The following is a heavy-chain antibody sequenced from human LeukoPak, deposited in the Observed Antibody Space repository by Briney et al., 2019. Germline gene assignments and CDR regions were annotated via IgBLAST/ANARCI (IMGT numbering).Heavy chain of an antibody. D-gene: IGHD3-10*01. Sequence: SETLSLTCTVSDGSISSYYWSWIRQPPGKGLEWIGYVYYTGRTSYNPSLKSRLTISIDTSKNEFSLKMNSVTTADTAVYYCARGRVAMIRGAVWNWFDPWGQGTLVTVSS. CDR2: VYYTGRT. CDR3: ARGRVAMIRGAVWNWFDP. CDR1: DGSISSYY. V-gene: IGHV4-59*01. J-gene: IGHJ5*02.